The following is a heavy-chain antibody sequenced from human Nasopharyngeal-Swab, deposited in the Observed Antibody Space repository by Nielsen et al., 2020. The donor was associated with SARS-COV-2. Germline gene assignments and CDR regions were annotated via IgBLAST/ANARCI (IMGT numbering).Heavy chain of an antibody. Sequence: KISCKASGYTFTDYGISWVRQAPGQGLEWRGWLSAYNGNTNYAQRVQGRVTMTTDTSTSTAYMELRRLRSDDTAVYYCAQERRGGYHDAFDVWGQGTMVTVSS. J-gene: IGHJ3*01. CDR3: AQERRGGYHDAFDV. CDR2: LSAYNGNT. CDR1: GYTFTDYG. D-gene: IGHD2-15*01. V-gene: IGHV1-18*01.